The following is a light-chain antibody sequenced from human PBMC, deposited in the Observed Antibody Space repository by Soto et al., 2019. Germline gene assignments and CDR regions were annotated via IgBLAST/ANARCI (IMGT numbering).Light chain of an antibody. V-gene: IGKV1-5*03. CDR3: QQGYNTFWT. Sequence: DIQMTQSPSTLSASVGDRVTITCRASQSISIWLAWYQQKPGKAPKILIYKASSLESGVPSRFSGSGSGTEFTLTISSLQPDDFATYYCQQGYNTFWTFGRGTKVDIK. CDR2: KAS. CDR1: QSISIW. J-gene: IGKJ1*01.